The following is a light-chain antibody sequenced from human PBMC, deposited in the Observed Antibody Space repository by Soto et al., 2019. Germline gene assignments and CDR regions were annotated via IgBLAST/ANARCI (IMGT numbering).Light chain of an antibody. CDR1: SSNVGGYNY. CDR2: EVS. CDR3: CSYAGSRTFV. V-gene: IGLV2-23*02. J-gene: IGLJ3*02. Sequence: QSALTQPPSASGSPGQSVTISCTGTSSNVGGYNYVSWYQQHPGKAPKLLIYEVSKRPSGISHRFSGSKSDNTASLTISGLRAEDEAHYHCCSYAGSRTFVFGGGTKVTVL.